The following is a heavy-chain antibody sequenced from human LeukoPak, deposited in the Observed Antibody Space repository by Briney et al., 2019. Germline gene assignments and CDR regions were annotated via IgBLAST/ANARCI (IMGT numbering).Heavy chain of an antibody. CDR1: GYTFTGYY. Sequence: ASVKVSCKASGYTFTGYYMHWVRQAPGQGLEWMGIINPSGGSTSYAQKFQGRVTMTRDTSTSTVYMELSSLRSEDTAVYYCARYSTNYGMDVWGQGTTVTVSS. CDR2: INPSGGST. CDR3: ARYSTNYGMDV. J-gene: IGHJ6*02. D-gene: IGHD6-13*01. V-gene: IGHV1-46*01.